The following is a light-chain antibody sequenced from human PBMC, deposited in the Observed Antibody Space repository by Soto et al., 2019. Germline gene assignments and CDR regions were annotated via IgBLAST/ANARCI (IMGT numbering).Light chain of an antibody. CDR2: AAS. CDR3: QQCGSSPWT. J-gene: IGKJ1*01. CDR1: QSVSSY. Sequence: EIVLTQSPATLSLSPGERPTLSCRASQSVSSYLAWYQQKPGQAPRLLIYAASSRATGIPDRFSGGGSGTDFTLTISRLEPEDFAVYYCQQCGSSPWTFGQGTKVDIK. V-gene: IGKV3-20*01.